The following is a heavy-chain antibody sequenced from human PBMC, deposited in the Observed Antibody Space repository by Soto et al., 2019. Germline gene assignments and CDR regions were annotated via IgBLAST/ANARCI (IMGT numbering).Heavy chain of an antibody. V-gene: IGHV3-21*01. Sequence: EVQLVESGGGLVKPGGSLRLSCAASGFTFSSYSMNWVRQAPGKGLEWVSSISSSSSYIYYADSVKGRFTISRDNAKNSLYLQMNSIRAEDTAVYYCARGRGAAGTDSVQYYGMDVWGPGTTVTVSS. CDR1: GFTFSSYS. J-gene: IGHJ6*02. CDR2: ISSSSSYI. CDR3: ARGRGAAGTDSVQYYGMDV. D-gene: IGHD6-13*01.